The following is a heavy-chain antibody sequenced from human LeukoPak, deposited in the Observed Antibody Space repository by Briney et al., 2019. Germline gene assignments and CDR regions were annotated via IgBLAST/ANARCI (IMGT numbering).Heavy chain of an antibody. CDR2: IYYSEST. J-gene: IGHJ6*03. D-gene: IGHD5-24*01. Sequence: PSDTLSLTCTVSGGPICIGDYFWSWIRQPPGKGLVRIGYIYYSESTYYNPSLKSRVTISADKSKNQFSLKLSSVTAADTAVYYCARRRDGYKYYYYYYMDVWGKGTTVTLSS. V-gene: IGHV4-30-4*02. CDR3: ARRRDGYKYYYYYYMDV. CDR1: GGPICIGDYF.